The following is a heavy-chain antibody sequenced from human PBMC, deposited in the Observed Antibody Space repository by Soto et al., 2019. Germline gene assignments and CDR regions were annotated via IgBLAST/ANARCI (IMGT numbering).Heavy chain of an antibody. J-gene: IGHJ5*02. D-gene: IGHD2-15*01. CDR1: GGYIRSSGYY. CDR2: IYYSGST. Sequence: SETQSLTCTVSGGYIRSSGYYWGWIRQPPGKGLEWIGSIYYSGSTYYNPSLKSRVTISVDTSKNQFSLKLSSVTAADTAVYYCARHDGICSGGSCYSEWFDPWGQGTLVTVSS. V-gene: IGHV4-39*01. CDR3: ARHDGICSGGSCYSEWFDP.